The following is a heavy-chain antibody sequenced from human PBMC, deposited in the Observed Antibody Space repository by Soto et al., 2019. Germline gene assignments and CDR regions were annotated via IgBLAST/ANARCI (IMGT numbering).Heavy chain of an antibody. Sequence: RASVKVSCKASGYTFTSYGISWVRQAPGQGLEWMGWISAYNGNTNYAQKLQGRVTITADESTSTAYMELSSLRSEDTAVYYCARGAYGSGSYYNIGYYGMDVWGQGATVTVSS. CDR1: GYTFTSYG. V-gene: IGHV1-18*01. J-gene: IGHJ6*02. D-gene: IGHD3-10*01. CDR3: ARGAYGSGSYYNIGYYGMDV. CDR2: ISAYNGNT.